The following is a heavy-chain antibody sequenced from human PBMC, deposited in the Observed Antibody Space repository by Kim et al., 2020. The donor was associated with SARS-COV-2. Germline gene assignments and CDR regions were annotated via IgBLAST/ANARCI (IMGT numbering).Heavy chain of an antibody. CDR1: GYTFTGYY. D-gene: IGHD6-13*01. J-gene: IGHJ6*03. V-gene: IGHV1-2*06. Sequence: ASVKVSCKASGYTFTGYYMHWVRQAPGQGLEWMGRINPNSGGTNYAQKFQGRVTMTRDTSISTAYMELSRLRSDDTAVYYCARDHAEFRIAAAGTYYYYYYMDVWGKGTTVTVSS. CDR3: ARDHAEFRIAAAGTYYYYYYMDV. CDR2: INPNSGGT.